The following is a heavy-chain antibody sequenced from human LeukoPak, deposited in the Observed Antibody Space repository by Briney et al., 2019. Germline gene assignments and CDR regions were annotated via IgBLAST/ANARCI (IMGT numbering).Heavy chain of an antibody. CDR3: AKDGSGSYFGY. CDR1: GFTFSSYA. V-gene: IGHV3-23*01. J-gene: IGHJ4*02. Sequence: GGSLRLSCAASGFTFSSYAMSWVRQAPGKGLEWVSAISGSGGSTYYADSVKGRFTISRDNSKTTLYLQTSSLRAEDTAVYYCAKDGSGSYFGYWGQGTLVTASS. D-gene: IGHD3-10*01. CDR2: ISGSGGST.